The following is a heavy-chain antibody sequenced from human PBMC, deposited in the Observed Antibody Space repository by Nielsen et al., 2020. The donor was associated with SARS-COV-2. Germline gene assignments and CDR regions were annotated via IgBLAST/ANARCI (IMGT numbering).Heavy chain of an antibody. CDR2: INSSGGRT. J-gene: IGHJ4*02. CDR3: ARGGLVVVDSFDY. V-gene: IGHV1-46*01. D-gene: IGHD2-15*01. CDR1: GYTFTSHY. Sequence: ASMKVSCKTSGYTFTSHYVHWVRQAPGQGLECMGLINSSGGRTIYAQMFQGRVTVTRDTSTSTVYMELSSLRSEDTAVYYCARGGLVVVDSFDYWGQGTLVTVSS.